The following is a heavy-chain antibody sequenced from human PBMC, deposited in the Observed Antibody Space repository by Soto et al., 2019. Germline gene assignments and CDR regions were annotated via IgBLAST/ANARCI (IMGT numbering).Heavy chain of an antibody. V-gene: IGHV3-23*01. CDR3: TKGAWLDDF. Sequence: EVQLLGSGGGLVQPGGSLRLSCAAAGFIFDTFDMSWVRQAPGKGLEWVSAIIGHNGRTYYADSVTGRFTISTDKSTKTLYLQMNSLSVEDTAIYYCTKGAWLDDFCGQGVLVTVSS. D-gene: IGHD6-19*01. CDR2: IIGHNGRT. CDR1: GFIFDTFD. J-gene: IGHJ4*02.